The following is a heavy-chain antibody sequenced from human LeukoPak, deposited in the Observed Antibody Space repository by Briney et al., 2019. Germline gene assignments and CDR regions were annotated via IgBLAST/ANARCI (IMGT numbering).Heavy chain of an antibody. V-gene: IGHV4-59*01. J-gene: IGHJ6*03. D-gene: IGHD3-3*01. Sequence: KPSETLSLTCTVSGGSISSYYWSWIRQPPGKGLEWIGYIYYSGSTNYNPSLKSRVTISVDTSKNQFSLKLSSVTAADTAVYYCARGLYYDFWSGYYSADYYYYYMDVWGKGTTVTVSS. CDR2: IYYSGST. CDR3: ARGLYYDFWSGYYSADYYYYYMDV. CDR1: GGSISSYY.